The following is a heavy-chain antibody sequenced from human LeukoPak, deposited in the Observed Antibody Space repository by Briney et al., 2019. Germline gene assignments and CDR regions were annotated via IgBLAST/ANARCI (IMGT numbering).Heavy chain of an antibody. V-gene: IGHV3-48*03. CDR1: GFTFSNYE. Sequence: PAGGSLRLSCEASGFTFSNYEMNWVRQAPGKGLEWISYITTTGDKIQYADSVKGRFTISRDNAKNSLDLQMNSLRVEDTGIYYCVKVAKYYYGSETYYFFEHWGQGTPVTASS. D-gene: IGHD3-10*01. CDR2: ITTTGDKI. J-gene: IGHJ4*02. CDR3: VKVAKYYYGSETYYFFEH.